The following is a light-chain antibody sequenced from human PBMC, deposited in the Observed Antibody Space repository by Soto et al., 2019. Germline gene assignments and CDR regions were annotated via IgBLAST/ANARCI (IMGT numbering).Light chain of an antibody. Sequence: DIQMTQSPPSLSASVGERVTITCRASQSISSYLNWYQLKPGKAPKLLIYAASYFQSGVPSRFSGSRSGTDFTLTISDLQPEDFATYFCQQSNDIPFTFGQGTKLEIK. J-gene: IGKJ2*01. V-gene: IGKV1-39*01. CDR2: AAS. CDR3: QQSNDIPFT. CDR1: QSISSY.